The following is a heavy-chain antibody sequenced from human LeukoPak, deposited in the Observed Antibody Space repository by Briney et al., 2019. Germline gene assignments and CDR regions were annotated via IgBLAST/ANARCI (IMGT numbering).Heavy chain of an antibody. D-gene: IGHD3-10*01. Sequence: GGSLRLSCAASGFTFSSYGMHWVRQAPGKGLEWVAFIRYDGSNKYYADSVKGRFTISRDNPKNTLYLQMNSLRAEDTAVYYCAKSMVRGVISNSPVDYWGQGTLVTVSS. CDR3: AKSMVRGVISNSPVDY. CDR1: GFTFSSYG. V-gene: IGHV3-30*02. CDR2: IRYDGSNK. J-gene: IGHJ4*02.